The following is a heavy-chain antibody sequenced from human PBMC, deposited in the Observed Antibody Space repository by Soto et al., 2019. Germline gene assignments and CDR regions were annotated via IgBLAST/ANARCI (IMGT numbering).Heavy chain of an antibody. D-gene: IGHD1-26*01. CDR1: GFTFSSYA. J-gene: IGHJ4*02. Sequence: EVQLLESGGGLVQPGGSLRLSCAASGFTFSSYAMRWVRQATVKGLEWVSAISGSGGSTYYADSVKGPFTISRDNSKNTLYLQMNSLRAEDTAVYYCARRGSGSYYDYWGQGTLVTVSS. V-gene: IGHV3-23*01. CDR3: ARRGSGSYYDY. CDR2: ISGSGGST.